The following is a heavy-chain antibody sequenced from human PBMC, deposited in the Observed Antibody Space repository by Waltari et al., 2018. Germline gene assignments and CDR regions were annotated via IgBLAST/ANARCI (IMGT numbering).Heavy chain of an antibody. CDR2: INPSGGST. CDR3: ARESEMATGGFDY. D-gene: IGHD2-8*02. V-gene: IGHV1-46*01. Sequence: QVQLVQSGAEVKKPGASVKVSCKASGYTFTSYNLHWVRKAPGQGLEWMGIINPSGGSTSYAQKFQGRVTMTRDTSTSTVYMELSSLRSEDTAVYYCARESEMATGGFDYWGQGTLVTVSS. CDR1: GYTFTSYN. J-gene: IGHJ4*02.